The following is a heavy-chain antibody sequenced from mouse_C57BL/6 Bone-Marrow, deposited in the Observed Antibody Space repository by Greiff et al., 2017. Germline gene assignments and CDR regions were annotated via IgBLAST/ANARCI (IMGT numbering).Heavy chain of an antibody. V-gene: IGHV5-6*02. CDR3: ARRGDYYDESHYFDY. CDR1: GFTFSSYG. Sequence: DVKLVESGGDLVKPGGSLKLSCAASGFTFSSYGMSWVRQTPDKRLEWVATISGGGSYTYYPDSVKGRFTISRDNAKNTLYLQMSSLKSEDTALYYCARRGDYYDESHYFDYWGQGTTLTVSS. D-gene: IGHD1-1*01. CDR2: ISGGGSYT. J-gene: IGHJ2*01.